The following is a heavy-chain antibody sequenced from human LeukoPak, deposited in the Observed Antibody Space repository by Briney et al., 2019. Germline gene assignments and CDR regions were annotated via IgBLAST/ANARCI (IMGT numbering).Heavy chain of an antibody. CDR2: IYYSGST. V-gene: IGHV4-39*01. CDR1: GGSISSSSYY. Sequence: SETLSLTCTVSGGSISSSSYYWGWIRQPPGKGLEWIGSIYYSGSTYYNPSLKSRDTISVDTSKNQFSLKLSSVTAADTAVYYCARHMSGYYDSSGYYNAFDIWGQGTMVTVSS. J-gene: IGHJ3*02. D-gene: IGHD3-22*01. CDR3: ARHMSGYYDSSGYYNAFDI.